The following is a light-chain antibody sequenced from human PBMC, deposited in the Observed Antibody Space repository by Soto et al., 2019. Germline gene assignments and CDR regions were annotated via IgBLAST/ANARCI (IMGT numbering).Light chain of an antibody. Sequence: IVLTQYPGTLSLSPGERATLSCRASQSVSDNYLAWYQQKPGQAPRLVISGASSRATGIPDRFSASGSGTDFTLTISRLEPEDFAVYYCQQFSSYPLTFGGGTNVDI. CDR1: QSVSDNY. J-gene: IGKJ4*01. CDR3: QQFSSYPLT. CDR2: GAS. V-gene: IGKV3-20*01.